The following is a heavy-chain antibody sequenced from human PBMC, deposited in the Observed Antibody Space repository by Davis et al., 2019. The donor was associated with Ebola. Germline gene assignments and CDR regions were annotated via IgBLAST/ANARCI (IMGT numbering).Heavy chain of an antibody. Sequence: MPSETLSLTCAVYGGSFSGYYWSWIRQPPGKGLEWIGEINHSGSTNYSPSLKGRVTISADTSRNQFSLKLTSVTAADTAVYFCASAPYENYWGQGTLVTVSS. V-gene: IGHV4-34*01. CDR1: GGSFSGYY. CDR3: ASAPYENY. D-gene: IGHD3-16*01. J-gene: IGHJ4*02. CDR2: INHSGST.